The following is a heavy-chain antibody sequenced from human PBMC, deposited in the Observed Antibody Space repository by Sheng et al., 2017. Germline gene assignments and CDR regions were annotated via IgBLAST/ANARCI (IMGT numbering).Heavy chain of an antibody. CDR3: ARTVVLPPAIDY. D-gene: IGHD2-2*01. CDR2: ISTSGTTI. Sequence: EVQLVESGGGLVQPGGSLRLSCAASGFTFSSYEMNWVRQAPGKGLEWVSFISTSGTTIFYAHSVKGRFTISRDNTKNTLYLQMNSLRAEDTALYFCARTVVLPPAIDYWGQGTLVTVSS. V-gene: IGHV3-48*03. CDR1: GFTFSSYE. J-gene: IGHJ4*02.